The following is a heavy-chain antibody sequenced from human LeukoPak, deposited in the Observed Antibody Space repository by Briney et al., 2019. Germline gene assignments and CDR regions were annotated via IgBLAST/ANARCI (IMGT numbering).Heavy chain of an antibody. D-gene: IGHD3-10*01. CDR3: TRGRTNYYGYFDY. CDR2: INGDGSST. CDR1: GFTFSSDW. V-gene: IGHV3-74*01. Sequence: GGSLRLSCAASGFTFSSDWMHWVRQAPGKGLVWVSRINGDGSSTYFADSVKGRFTISRDNTKNTLYLQMNSLRAEDTAVYYCTRGRTNYYGYFDYWGQGTLVTVSS. J-gene: IGHJ4*02.